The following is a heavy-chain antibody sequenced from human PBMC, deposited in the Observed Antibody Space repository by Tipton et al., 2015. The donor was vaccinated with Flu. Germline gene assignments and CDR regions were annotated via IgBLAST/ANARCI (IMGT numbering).Heavy chain of an antibody. V-gene: IGHV4-39*07. D-gene: IGHD6-19*01. CDR1: GGSISSSSYY. Sequence: TLSLTCTVSGGSISSSSYYWGWIRQPLGKGLEWIGSTYYSGSTYYNPSLKSRVTISVDTSKNQFSLKLSSVTAADTAVYYCASLTIAVAGDDAFDIWGQGTMVTVSS. CDR3: ASLTIAVAGDDAFDI. CDR2: TYYSGST. J-gene: IGHJ3*02.